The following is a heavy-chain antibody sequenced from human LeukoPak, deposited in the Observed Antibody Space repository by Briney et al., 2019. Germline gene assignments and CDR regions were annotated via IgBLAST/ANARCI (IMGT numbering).Heavy chain of an antibody. CDR3: ARDPSGPYGGPFDY. D-gene: IGHD4/OR15-4a*01. CDR1: GGSISSSSYY. CDR2: IYYSGST. Sequence: PSETLSLTCTVSGGSISSSSYYWGWIRQPPGKGLEWIGSIYYSGSTYYNPSLKSRVTMPVDTSKNQFSLKLSSVTAADTAVYYCARDPSGPYGGPFDYWGQGTLVTVSS. J-gene: IGHJ4*02. V-gene: IGHV4-39*07.